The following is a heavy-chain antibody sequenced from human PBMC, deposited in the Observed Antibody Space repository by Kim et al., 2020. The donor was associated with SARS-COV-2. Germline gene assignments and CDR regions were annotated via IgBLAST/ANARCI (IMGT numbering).Heavy chain of an antibody. CDR3: ARTSSRGFDY. J-gene: IGHJ4*02. V-gene: IGHV4-34*01. Sequence: STNYNPSLKSRVTISVDTSKNQFSLKLSSVTAADTAVYYCARTSSRGFDYWGQGTLVTVSS. CDR2: ST.